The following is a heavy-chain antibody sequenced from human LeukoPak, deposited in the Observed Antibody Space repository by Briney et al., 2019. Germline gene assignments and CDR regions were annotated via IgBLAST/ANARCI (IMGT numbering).Heavy chain of an antibody. Sequence: GGSLRLSCVVSEFNFRNYWMSWVRQTPGKGLEWVANIKQDGSEKYYVDSVKGRFTISRDNAKNSLYLQMNSLRAEDTAVYYCARDQSMVRGVVDYWGQGTLVTVSS. V-gene: IGHV3-7*01. D-gene: IGHD3-10*01. CDR2: IKQDGSEK. CDR3: ARDQSMVRGVVDY. J-gene: IGHJ4*02. CDR1: EFNFRNYW.